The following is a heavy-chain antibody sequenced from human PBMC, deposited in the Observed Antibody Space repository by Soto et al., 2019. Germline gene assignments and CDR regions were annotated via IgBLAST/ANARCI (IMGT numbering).Heavy chain of an antibody. V-gene: IGHV4-4*02. CDR1: SGSISSSNW. CDR2: IYHSGST. Sequence: QVQLQESGPGLVKPSGTLSLTCAVSSGSISSSNWWSWVRQPPGKGLEWIGAIYHSGSTNYNPSLKSRVTMSVDESKNQFALKLSSVTAADTAVYYCARRLDGLRARGDFDIWGQGTMVTVSS. CDR3: ARRLDGLRARGDFDI. J-gene: IGHJ3*02. D-gene: IGHD5-12*01.